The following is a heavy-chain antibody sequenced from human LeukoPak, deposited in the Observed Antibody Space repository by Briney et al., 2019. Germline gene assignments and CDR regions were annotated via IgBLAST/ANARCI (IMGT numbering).Heavy chain of an antibody. CDR1: GFTFSSYS. J-gene: IGHJ4*02. CDR2: ISSSSSYI. CDR3: ARGYYYDSSGYYYFLDY. Sequence: GGSLRLSCAASGFTFSSYSMNWVRQAPGKGLEWVSSISSSSSYIYYAGSVKGRFTISRDNAKNSLYLQMNSLRAEDTAVYYCARGYYYDSSGYYYFLDYWGQGTLVTVSS. D-gene: IGHD3-22*01. V-gene: IGHV3-21*01.